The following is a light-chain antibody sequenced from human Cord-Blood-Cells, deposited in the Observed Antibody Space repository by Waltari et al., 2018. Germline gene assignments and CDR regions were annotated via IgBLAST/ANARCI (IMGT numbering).Light chain of an antibody. CDR1: ALPKQY. J-gene: IGLJ3*02. CDR2: KDS. CDR3: QSADSSGTWV. V-gene: IGLV3-25*03. Sequence: SYELTQPPSVSVSPGQTARITCPGDALPKQYAYWYQQKPGQAPVLVIYKDSERPAGIPERFSGSSSGTTVTLTSSGVQAEDEADYYCQSADSSGTWVFGGGTKLTVL.